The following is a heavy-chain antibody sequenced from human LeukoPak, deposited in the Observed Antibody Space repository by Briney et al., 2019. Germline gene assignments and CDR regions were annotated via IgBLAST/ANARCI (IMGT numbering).Heavy chain of an antibody. V-gene: IGHV1-69*05. CDR2: IIPIFGTA. Sequence: SVKVSCKASGGTFSSYAISWVRQAPGQGLEWMGGIIPIFGTANYAQKFQGRVTITTDESTSTAYMELSSLRSEDTAVYYCARDTGAYCSVRSCMGWFGPWGQGTLVTVSS. J-gene: IGHJ5*02. CDR1: GGTFSSYA. CDR3: ARDTGAYCSVRSCMGWFGP. D-gene: IGHD2-15*01.